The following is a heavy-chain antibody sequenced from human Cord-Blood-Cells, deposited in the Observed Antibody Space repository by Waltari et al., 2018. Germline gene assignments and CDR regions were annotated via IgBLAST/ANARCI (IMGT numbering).Heavy chain of an antibody. CDR1: GGSTSSSSYY. D-gene: IGHD3-3*01. CDR3: ARFLEWLYYFDY. Sequence: QLQLQESGPGLVKPPETLSPTCTVSGGSTSSSSYYRGWIRQPPGKGLEWIGSVYYGGSTYYNPALKSRVTISVDTSKNQFSLKLSSVTAADTAVYYCARFLEWLYYFDYWGQGTLVTVSS. V-gene: IGHV4-39*01. CDR2: VYYGGST. J-gene: IGHJ4*02.